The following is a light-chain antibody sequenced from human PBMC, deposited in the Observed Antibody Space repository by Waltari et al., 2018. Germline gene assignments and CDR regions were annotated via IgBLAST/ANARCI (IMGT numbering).Light chain of an antibody. Sequence: DIQMTQSPSTLSPSVGDRVTTTCRASQSVHSWLAWHQHKPRKAPKLLIYKASILKSGVPSRCSGSGSGTEFTLTISSLQPDDFATYYCQQYEGYSTFGQGTKLEIK. CDR2: KAS. J-gene: IGKJ2*01. CDR1: QSVHSW. CDR3: QQYEGYST. V-gene: IGKV1-5*03.